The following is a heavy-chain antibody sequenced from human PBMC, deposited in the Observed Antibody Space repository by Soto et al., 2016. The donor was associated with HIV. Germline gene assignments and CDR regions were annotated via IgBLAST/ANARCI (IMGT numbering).Heavy chain of an antibody. D-gene: IGHD6-13*01. CDR1: GYTFSSYG. V-gene: IGHV1-18*01. CDR3: ARGRRSSNSWREGDSLDM. CDR2: ISAYTGNT. Sequence: QVQLVQSGAEVKKPGASVKVSCKASGYTFSSYGISWVRQAPGQGLEWMGWISAYTGNTNYAQKFQGRVTMTTDTSTSTAYMELRSLRSDDTAVYYCARGRRSSNSWREGDSLDMWGQGDNGHRLF. J-gene: IGHJ3*02.